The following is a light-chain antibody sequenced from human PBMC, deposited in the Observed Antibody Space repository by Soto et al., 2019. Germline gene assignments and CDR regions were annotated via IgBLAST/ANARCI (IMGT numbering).Light chain of an antibody. J-gene: IGLJ1*01. CDR1: SSDIGGYDY. CDR2: EVS. CDR3: SSYTDSGGLV. Sequence: QSVLTQPASVSGSPGQSITISCTGTSSDIGGYDYVSWYQQHPGKAPKLMVYEVSERPSGVSNRFSGSKSGNTASLTISGLQTEDEADYYCSSYTDSGGLVFGTGTKVTVL. V-gene: IGLV2-14*01.